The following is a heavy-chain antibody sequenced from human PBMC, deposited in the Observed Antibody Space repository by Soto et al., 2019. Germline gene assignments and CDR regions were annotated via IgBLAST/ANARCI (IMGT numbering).Heavy chain of an antibody. D-gene: IGHD4-17*01. CDR1: GFTFSSYA. V-gene: IGHV3-23*01. CDR3: AKVPAQLTYGDYVDYYGMDV. J-gene: IGHJ6*02. CDR2: ISGSGGST. Sequence: GGSLRLSCAASGFTFSSYAMSWVRQAPGKGLEWVSAISGSGGSTYYADSVKGRFTISRDNSKNTLYLQMNSLRAEDTAVYYCAKVPAQLTYGDYVDYYGMDVWGQGTTVTVSS.